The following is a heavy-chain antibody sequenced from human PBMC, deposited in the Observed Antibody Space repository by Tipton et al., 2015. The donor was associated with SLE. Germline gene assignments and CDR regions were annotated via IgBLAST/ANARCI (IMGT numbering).Heavy chain of an antibody. D-gene: IGHD5-24*01. V-gene: IGHV1-8*01. Sequence: QSGPEVKKPGAPVKVSCKASGYTFTSFDINWVRQATGQGLEWMGWMNPNSGNTAYAQKFQGRVTMTRDTSIGTAYMELSSLRSEDTAVYYWARAPPQLGFDYWGQGTLVTVSS. CDR1: GYTFTSFD. J-gene: IGHJ4*02. CDR2: MNPNSGNT. CDR3: ARAPPQLGFDY.